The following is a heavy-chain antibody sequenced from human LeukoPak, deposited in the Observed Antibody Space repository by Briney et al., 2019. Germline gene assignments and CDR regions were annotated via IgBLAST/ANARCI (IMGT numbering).Heavy chain of an antibody. CDR3: ARDRITMVRGVIWHDAFDI. CDR1: GGSISSGSYY. J-gene: IGHJ3*02. V-gene: IGHV4-61*02. CDR2: IYTSGST. D-gene: IGHD3-10*01. Sequence: SETLSLTCTVSGGSISSGSYYWSWIRQPAGKGLEWIGRIYTSGSTNHNPSLKSRVTMSVDTSKNQFSLKLSSVTAADAAVYYCARDRITMVRGVIWHDAFDIWGQGTMVTVSS.